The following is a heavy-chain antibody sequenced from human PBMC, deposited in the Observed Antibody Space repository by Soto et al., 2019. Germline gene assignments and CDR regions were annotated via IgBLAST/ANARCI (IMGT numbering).Heavy chain of an antibody. V-gene: IGHV1-3*01. D-gene: IGHD3-22*01. CDR1: GYTFTTHA. CDR2: INPANGKT. Sequence: QVHLVQSGAEVRRPGASVKVSCKASGYTFTTHAMQWVRQAPGQRLEGVGWINPANGKTKDSERFQGRVTLTRDTSATTAYMELISLRFEDTGVYYCARVGCTSNIVVRPVTYYYDYGMDVWGQGTKVAVSS. CDR3: ARVGCTSNIVVRPVTYYYDYGMDV. J-gene: IGHJ6*02.